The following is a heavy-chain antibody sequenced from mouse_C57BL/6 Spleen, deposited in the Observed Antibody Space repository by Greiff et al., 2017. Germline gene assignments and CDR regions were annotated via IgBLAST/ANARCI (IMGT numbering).Heavy chain of an antibody. CDR1: GYSFTGYF. CDR2: INPYNGDT. V-gene: IGHV1-20*01. D-gene: IGHD2-4*01. CDR3: AAYDYDWFAY. J-gene: IGHJ3*01. Sequence: VQLQQSGPELVKPGDSVKISCKASGYSFTGYFMNWVMQSHGKSLEWIGRINPYNGDTFYNQKFKGKATLTVDKSSSTAHMELRSLTSEDSAVDYCAAYDYDWFAYWGQGTLVTVSA.